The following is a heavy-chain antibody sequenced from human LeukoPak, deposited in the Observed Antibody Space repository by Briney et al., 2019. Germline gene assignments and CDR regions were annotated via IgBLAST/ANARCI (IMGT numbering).Heavy chain of an antibody. V-gene: IGHV1-69*04. CDR3: ARDQGVTDPPPYGLDV. D-gene: IGHD3-10*01. CDR2: IIPILGIA. J-gene: IGHJ6*02. Sequence: ASVKVSCKASGGTFSSYAISWVRQAPGQGLEWMGRIIPILGIANYAQKFQGRVTITADKSTSTAYMELSSLSSEDTAVYYCARDQGVTDPPPYGLDVWGQGTTVTVSS. CDR1: GGTFSSYA.